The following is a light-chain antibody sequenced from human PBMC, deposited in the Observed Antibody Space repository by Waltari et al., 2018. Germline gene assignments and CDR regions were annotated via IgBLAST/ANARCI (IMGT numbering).Light chain of an antibody. Sequence: DIVMAQSPLSLPVIPGEPASISCRSSQSLLNKTGNNYLDWYLQKQGQSPQLLIYLGSNRASGVPDRFRGSGSGTDFTLKISRVEAEDVGVYYCMQSLQTPRTFGQGTKVEIK. CDR1: QSLLNKTGNNY. CDR3: MQSLQTPRT. J-gene: IGKJ1*01. CDR2: LGS. V-gene: IGKV2-28*01.